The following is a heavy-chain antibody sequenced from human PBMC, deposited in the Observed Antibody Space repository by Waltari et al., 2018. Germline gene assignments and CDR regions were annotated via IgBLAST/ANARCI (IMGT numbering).Heavy chain of an antibody. CDR3: ARDNWGPAY. V-gene: IGHV3-74*01. J-gene: IGHJ4*02. CDR2: IKSDGRDS. CDR1: GLTFGSVW. D-gene: IGHD7-27*01. Sequence: EVQLVESGGGLVQPGGSLRLSCAASGLTFGSVWMHWVRQAPGKGPVWGSRIKSDGRDSDYAHSVKGRFTISLDNEQDTLYLQMNSLRAEDTAVYYCARDNWGPAYWGQGTLVTVPS.